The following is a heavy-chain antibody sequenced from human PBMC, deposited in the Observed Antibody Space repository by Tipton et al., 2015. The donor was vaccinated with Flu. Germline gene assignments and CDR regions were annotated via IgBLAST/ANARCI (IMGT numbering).Heavy chain of an antibody. CDR3: ARGDGYNFDY. Sequence: LSLTCTVSGYSISSGFYWGWIRQPPGKGLEWIGNIYRSGSTFYNPSLKSRVTISVDTSKNQFSLKLSSVTAADTAVYYCARGDGYNFDYWGQGTLVTVSS. V-gene: IGHV4-38-2*02. D-gene: IGHD5-24*01. CDR2: IYRSGST. J-gene: IGHJ4*02. CDR1: GYSISSGFY.